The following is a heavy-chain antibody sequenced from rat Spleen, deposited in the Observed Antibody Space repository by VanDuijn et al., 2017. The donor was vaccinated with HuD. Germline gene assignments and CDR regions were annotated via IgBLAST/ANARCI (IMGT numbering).Heavy chain of an antibody. Sequence: EVQLVETGGGLVQPGGSLKLSCAASGFTFSDYAMAWVRQAPKKGLEWVASISYEGSSTYYGDSVKGRFSISRDDAKSTLYLQMNSLRSEDTATYYCGKDMNYYSTYPFYVMGDWGQGASVTVSS. J-gene: IGHJ4*01. CDR3: GKDMNYYSTYPFYVMGD. CDR2: ISYEGSST. CDR1: GFTFSDYA. V-gene: IGHV5-22*01. D-gene: IGHD1-2*01.